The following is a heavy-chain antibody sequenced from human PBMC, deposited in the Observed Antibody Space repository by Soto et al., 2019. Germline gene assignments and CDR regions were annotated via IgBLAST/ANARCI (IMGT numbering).Heavy chain of an antibody. CDR2: IYHSGST. D-gene: IGHD7-27*01. V-gene: IGHV4-30-2*01. CDR1: GGSISSGGYS. CDR3: ARVPGP. J-gene: IGHJ5*02. Sequence: QLQLQESGSGPVKPSQTLSLTCAVSGGSISSGGYSWSWIRQPPGKGLEWIGYIYHSGSTYYNPSLKSRVAISVGRSKNQFSLKLSSVTAADTAVYYCARVPGPWGQGTLVTVSS.